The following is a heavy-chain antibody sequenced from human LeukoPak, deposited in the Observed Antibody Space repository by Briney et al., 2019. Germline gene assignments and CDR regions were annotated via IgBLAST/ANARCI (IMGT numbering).Heavy chain of an antibody. V-gene: IGHV1-69*06. CDR1: GGTFSSYA. CDR3: AGDQPDAGTTRFDY. Sequence: SVKVSCKASGGTFSSYAISWVRQAPGQGLEWMGGIIPIFGTANYAQKFQGRVTMTADKSTSTAYMELSSLRSEDTAVYYCAGDQPDAGTTRFDYWGQGTLVTVSS. CDR2: IIPIFGTA. D-gene: IGHD1-7*01. J-gene: IGHJ4*02.